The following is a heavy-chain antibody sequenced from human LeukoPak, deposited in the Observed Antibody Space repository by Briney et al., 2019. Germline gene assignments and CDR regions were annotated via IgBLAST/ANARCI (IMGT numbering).Heavy chain of an antibody. D-gene: IGHD2-15*01. J-gene: IGHJ4*02. CDR3: ARVSPHCSGGSCYFDS. Sequence: ASVEVSCKASGYTFTSYYMHWVRQAPGQGLEWMGIINPSGGSTSYAQKFQGRVTMTRDTSTSTVYMELSSLRSEDTAVYYCARVSPHCSGGSCYFDSWGQGTLVTVSS. CDR1: GYTFTSYY. CDR2: INPSGGST. V-gene: IGHV1-46*01.